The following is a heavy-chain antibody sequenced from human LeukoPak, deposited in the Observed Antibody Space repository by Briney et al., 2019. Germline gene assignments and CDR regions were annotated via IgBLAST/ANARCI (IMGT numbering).Heavy chain of an antibody. D-gene: IGHD1-26*01. Sequence: GGSLRLSCTASGFTFSSYAMSWVRQAPGKGLEWVSAISGSGGSTYYADSVKGRFTISRDNSKNTLYLQMNSLRAEDTAVYYCAKDILSGSYYSDYWGQGTLVTVSS. CDR1: GFTFSSYA. CDR2: ISGSGGST. J-gene: IGHJ4*02. V-gene: IGHV3-23*01. CDR3: AKDILSGSYYSDY.